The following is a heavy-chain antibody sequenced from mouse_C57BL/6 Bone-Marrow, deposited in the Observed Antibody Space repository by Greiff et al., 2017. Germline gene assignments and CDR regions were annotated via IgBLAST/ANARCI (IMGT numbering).Heavy chain of an antibody. J-gene: IGHJ2*01. CDR2: IYPGGGYT. D-gene: IGHD2-1*01. CDR3: AIYYGNFFDY. Sequence: VMLVESGAELVRPGTSVKMSCKASGYTFTNYWIGWAKQRPGHGLEWIGDIYPGGGYTNYNEKFKGKATLTADKSSSTAYMQFSSLTSEDSAIYYCAIYYGNFFDYWGQGTTLTVSS. V-gene: IGHV1-63*01. CDR1: GYTFTNYW.